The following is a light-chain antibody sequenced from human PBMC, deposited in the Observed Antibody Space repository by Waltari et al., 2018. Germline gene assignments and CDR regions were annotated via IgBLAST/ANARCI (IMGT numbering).Light chain of an antibody. Sequence: YFAWNHKKPGQAPRLLFDGASSASTGIPNRFSGGGSGTDFTLPITSLKPEDFAGYCCQQYGSAPPTFGHGTKVEIK. V-gene: IGKV3-20*01. J-gene: IGKJ2*01. CDR2: GAS. CDR3: QQYGSAPPT. CDR1: Y.